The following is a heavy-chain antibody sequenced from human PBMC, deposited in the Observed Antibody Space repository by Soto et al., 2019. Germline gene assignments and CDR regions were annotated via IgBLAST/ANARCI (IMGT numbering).Heavy chain of an antibody. D-gene: IGHD3-10*01. CDR2: IISSSSTI. CDR3: AIVTYYYGSGSYMAYYYYGMDV. CDR1: GFPFRSYS. Sequence: PGGSLRLSCAASGFPFRSYSMKWVRQAPGKGLERVFYIISSSSTIYYADSVKGRFTISRDNAKNSLYLQMNSLRAEDTVVYYCAIVTYYYGSGSYMAYYYYGMDVWGQGTTVTVSS. V-gene: IGHV3-48*01. J-gene: IGHJ6*02.